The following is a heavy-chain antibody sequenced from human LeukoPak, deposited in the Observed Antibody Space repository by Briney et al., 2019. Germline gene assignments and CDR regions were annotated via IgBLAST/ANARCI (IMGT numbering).Heavy chain of an antibody. CDR3: AKGPSEYITEWYSPPPGY. CDR2: ISGSGGST. D-gene: IGHD3-3*01. CDR1: GFTFSSYA. J-gene: IGHJ4*02. V-gene: IGHV3-23*01. Sequence: GGSLRLSCAASGFTFSSYAMSWVRQAPGKGLEWVSAISGSGGSTYYAGSVKGRFTISRDNFKNTLYLQMNSLRAEDTAVYYCAKGPSEYITEWYSPPPGYWGQGTLVTVSS.